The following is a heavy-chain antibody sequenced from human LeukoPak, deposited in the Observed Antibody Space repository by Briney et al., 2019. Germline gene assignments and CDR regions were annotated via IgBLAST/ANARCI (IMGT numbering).Heavy chain of an antibody. CDR2: ISYDGSNK. Sequence: GGSLRLSCAASGFTFSSYGMHWVRQAPGKGLEWVAVISYDGSNKYYADSVKGRFTISRDNSKNTLYLQMNSLRAEDTAVYYCARVYDFWSGSYYYYYYGMDVWGQGTTVTVSS. V-gene: IGHV3-30*03. CDR3: ARVYDFWSGSYYYYYYGMDV. J-gene: IGHJ6*02. D-gene: IGHD3-3*01. CDR1: GFTFSSYG.